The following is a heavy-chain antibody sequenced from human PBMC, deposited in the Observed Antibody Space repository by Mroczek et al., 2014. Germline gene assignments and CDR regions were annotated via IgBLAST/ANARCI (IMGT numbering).Heavy chain of an antibody. CDR3: ARRIAARPNNWFDP. V-gene: IGHV4-34*01. Sequence: QVQLQQWGAGLLKPSETLSLTCAVYGGSFSGYYWSWIRQPPGKGLEWIGEINHSGSTNYNPSLKSRVTISVDTSKNQFSLKLSSVTAADTAVYYCARRIAARPNNWFDPWGQGTLVTVSS. D-gene: IGHD6-6*01. CDR1: GGSFSGYY. J-gene: IGHJ5*02. CDR2: INHSGST.